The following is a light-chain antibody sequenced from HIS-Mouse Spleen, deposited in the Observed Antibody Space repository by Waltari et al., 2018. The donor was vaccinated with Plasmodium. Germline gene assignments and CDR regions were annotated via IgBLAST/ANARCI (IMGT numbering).Light chain of an antibody. Sequence: QSVLTQPPSASGTPGQRVTISSSGSSSNIGSNYVYWYQQLPGTAPKRLIYRNNQRPSGVPDRFSGSKSGTSASLAISGLRSEDEADYYCAAWDDSLSGPVFGGGTKLTVL. CDR1: SSNIGSNY. V-gene: IGLV1-47*01. CDR3: AAWDDSLSGPV. J-gene: IGLJ3*02. CDR2: RNN.